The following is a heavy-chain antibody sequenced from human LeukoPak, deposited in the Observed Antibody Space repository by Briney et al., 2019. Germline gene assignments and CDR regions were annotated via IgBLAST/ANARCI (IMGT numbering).Heavy chain of an antibody. Sequence: SETLSLTCAVYGGSFSGYYWSWIRQPPGKGLEWIGEINHSGSTNYNPSLKSRVTISVDTSKNQFSLKLSSVTAADTAVYYCAREGKAGVDYWGQGTLVTVSS. J-gene: IGHJ4*02. CDR1: GGSFSGYY. V-gene: IGHV4-34*01. CDR3: AREGKAGVDY. D-gene: IGHD1-14*01. CDR2: INHSGST.